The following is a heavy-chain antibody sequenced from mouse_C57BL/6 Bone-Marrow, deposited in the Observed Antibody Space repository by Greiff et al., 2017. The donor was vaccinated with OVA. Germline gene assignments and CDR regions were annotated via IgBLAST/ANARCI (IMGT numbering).Heavy chain of an antibody. V-gene: IGHV1-15*01. CDR1: GYTFTDYE. Sequence: QVQLQQSGAELVRPGASVTLSCKASGYTFTDYEMHWVKQTPVHGLEWIGAIDPETGGTAYNQKFKGKAILTADKSSSIAYMELRSLTSEDSAVYYCTRDPFYDYDGDYWGQGTTLTVSS. D-gene: IGHD2-4*01. CDR3: TRDPFYDYDGDY. CDR2: IDPETGGT. J-gene: IGHJ2*01.